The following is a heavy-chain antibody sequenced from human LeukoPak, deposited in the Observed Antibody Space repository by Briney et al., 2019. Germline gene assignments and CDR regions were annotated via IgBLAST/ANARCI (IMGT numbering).Heavy chain of an antibody. CDR1: GLTFSGHA. V-gene: IGHV3-53*01. J-gene: IGHJ4*02. Sequence: GGSLRLSCAASGLTFSGHAMNWVRQAPGQGLEWVSSTNSGGSANYADSVKGRFTISRDNSKNTLYLQMNSLRAEDTAVYFCARVVSDTNGWYHFDYWGQGTLVTVSS. CDR3: ARVVSDTNGWYHFDY. CDR2: TNSGGSA. D-gene: IGHD6-19*01.